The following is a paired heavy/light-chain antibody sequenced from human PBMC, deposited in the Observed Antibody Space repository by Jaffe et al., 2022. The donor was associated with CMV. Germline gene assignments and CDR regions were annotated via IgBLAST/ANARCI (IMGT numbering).Light chain of an antibody. V-gene: IGLV3-1*01. CDR2: QDR. J-gene: IGLJ3*02. CDR3: QAWDSSTAV. CDR1: KLADKY. Sequence: SYELTQPPSVSVSPGQTASFTCSGDKLADKYAYWYQQKPGQSPLLVIYQDRERPSGIPERFSGSNSGKTATLTISETQAMDEAVYYCQAWDSSTAVFGGGTKLTVL.
Heavy chain of an antibody. CDR2: VHSDGST. Sequence: QVQLQESGPGLVKSSETLSLTCSVSGGSISTYYWNWIRQPPGKGLEWIGYVHSDGSTSYNPSLKSRVTISEDPSKNQFSLKLTSMRVADTAVYYCARSAAFFDSRGLGGAFDIWGQGTMVTVSS. D-gene: IGHD3-22*01. J-gene: IGHJ3*02. CDR3: ARSAAFFDSRGLGGAFDI. CDR1: GGSISTYY. V-gene: IGHV4-4*08.